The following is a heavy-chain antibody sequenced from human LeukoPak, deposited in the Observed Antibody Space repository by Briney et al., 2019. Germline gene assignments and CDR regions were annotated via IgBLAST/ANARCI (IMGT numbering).Heavy chain of an antibody. CDR3: ARANPENDILTGYARLDAFDI. CDR2: IIPIFGTA. J-gene: IGHJ3*02. D-gene: IGHD3-9*01. CDR1: GGTFSSYA. Sequence: SVQVSCKASGGTFSSYAISWVRQAPGQGLEWMGGIIPIFGTANYAQKFQGRVTITADKSTSTAYMELSSLRSEDTAVYYCARANPENDILTGYARLDAFDIWGQGTMVTVSS. V-gene: IGHV1-69*06.